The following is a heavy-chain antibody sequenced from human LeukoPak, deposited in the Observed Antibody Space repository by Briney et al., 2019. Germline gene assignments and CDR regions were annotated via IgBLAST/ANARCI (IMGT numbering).Heavy chain of an antibody. Sequence: GGSLRLSCAASGFTFSSYAMSWVRQAPGKGLEYVSAISSNGGSTYYADSVKGRFTISRDNSKNTLYLQMDSLRAEDMAVYYCARVRRGNAGSSGYYDYWGGGGLVSVCS. CDR2: ISSNGGST. J-gene: IGHJ4*02. CDR1: GFTFSSYA. V-gene: IGHV3-64*02. CDR3: ARVRRGNAGSSGYYDY. D-gene: IGHD3-22*01.